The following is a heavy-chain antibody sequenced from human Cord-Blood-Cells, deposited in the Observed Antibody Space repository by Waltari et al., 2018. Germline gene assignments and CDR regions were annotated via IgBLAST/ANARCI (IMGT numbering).Heavy chain of an antibody. CDR3: AREIAAVSFDY. V-gene: IGHV3-33*01. J-gene: IGHJ4*02. D-gene: IGHD6-13*01. CDR1: GVTFSRSG. Sequence: QVPLVESGGGVVQLGRSLRPPCSASGVTFSRSGLQWVRQAPGKGLEWVAVIWYDGSNKYYADSVKGRFTISRDNSKNTLYLQMNSLRAEDTAVYYCAREIAAVSFDYWGQGTLVTVSS. CDR2: IWYDGSNK.